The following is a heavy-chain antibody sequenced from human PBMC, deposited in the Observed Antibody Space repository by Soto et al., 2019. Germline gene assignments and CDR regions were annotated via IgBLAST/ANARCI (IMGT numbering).Heavy chain of an antibody. J-gene: IGHJ4*02. CDR1: GFTFNSYG. V-gene: IGHV3-30*18. D-gene: IGHD3-22*01. Sequence: QVQLVESGGGVVQPGRSMRLSCAASGFTFNSYGMHWVRQAPGKGLEWVAIISYDGSNKYYADSVTGRFNISRDNSKNTLYMHMNSRRDKNTPVYYCAKDLMGDRSGYHYVRDYWGQGTLVTVSS. CDR2: ISYDGSNK. CDR3: AKDLMGDRSGYHYVRDY.